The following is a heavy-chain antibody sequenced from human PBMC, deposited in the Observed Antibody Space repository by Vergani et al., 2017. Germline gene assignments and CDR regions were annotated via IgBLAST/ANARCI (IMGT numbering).Heavy chain of an antibody. CDR1: GGTFSSYA. Sequence: QVQLVQSGAEVKKPGSSVKVSCKASGGTFSSYAISWVRQAPGQGLEWIGGIIPIFGTANYAQKFQGRVTITADKSTSTAYMELSSLRSEDTAVYYCAKVAAASGVCYGGCLFSDYWGQGTLVTVSS. D-gene: IGHD2-8*02. CDR2: IIPIFGTA. CDR3: AKVAAASGVCYGGCLFSDY. V-gene: IGHV1-69*06. J-gene: IGHJ4*02.